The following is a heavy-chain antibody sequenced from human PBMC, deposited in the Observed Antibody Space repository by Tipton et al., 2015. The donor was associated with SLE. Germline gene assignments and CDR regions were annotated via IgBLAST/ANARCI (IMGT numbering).Heavy chain of an antibody. CDR1: GGSISSHY. Sequence: TLSLTCTVSGGSISSHYWSWIRQPPGKGLEWIGYIYYSGSTNYNPSLKSRVTISVDTSKNQFSLKLSSVTAADTAVYYCARDRLYYYDSSGPLWYYYYMDAWGKGTTITVSS. V-gene: IGHV4-59*11. J-gene: IGHJ6*03. CDR3: ARDRLYYYDSSGPLWYYYYMDA. D-gene: IGHD3-22*01. CDR2: IYYSGST.